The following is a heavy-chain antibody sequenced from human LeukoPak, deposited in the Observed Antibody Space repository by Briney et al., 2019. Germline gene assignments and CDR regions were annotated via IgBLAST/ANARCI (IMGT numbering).Heavy chain of an antibody. CDR2: TYYSGSS. D-gene: IGHD3-22*01. V-gene: IGHV4-59*01. CDR1: GGSISSYY. J-gene: IGHJ5*02. CDR3: ARDLDDSSGYYSRSNWFDP. Sequence: PSETLSLTCTVSGGSISSYYWSWIRQPPGKGLEWIGYTYYSGSSNYNPSLKSRVTISVDTSKNQFSLKLSSVTAADTAVYYCARDLDDSSGYYSRSNWFDPWGQGTLVTVSS.